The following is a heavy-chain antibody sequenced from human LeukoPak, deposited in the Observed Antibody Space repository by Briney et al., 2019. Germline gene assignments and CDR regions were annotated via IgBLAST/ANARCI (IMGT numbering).Heavy chain of an antibody. Sequence: GGSLRLSCAASGFTFSSYWMSWVRQAPGKGLEWVANIKQDGSEKYYVDSVKGRFTISRDNAKNSLYPQMTSLRAEETAVYYCVRKSTMLRGVIDYWGQGTLVTVSS. D-gene: IGHD3-10*01. J-gene: IGHJ4*02. CDR3: VRKSTMLRGVIDY. V-gene: IGHV3-7*01. CDR1: GFTFSSYW. CDR2: IKQDGSEK.